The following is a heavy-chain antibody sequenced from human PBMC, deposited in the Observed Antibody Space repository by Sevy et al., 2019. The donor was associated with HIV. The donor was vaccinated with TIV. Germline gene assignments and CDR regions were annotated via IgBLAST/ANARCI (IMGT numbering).Heavy chain of an antibody. CDR3: AREGCTKPHDF. CDR2: LSFGCGEI. Sequence: GGSLRLSCAASGFTFSKYSMSWVRQPPGKGLEWVSTLSFGCGEINYADSVKGRFTISRDNSKSSVYMQMNNLRPEDTAVYYCAREGCTKPHDFWGQGTLVTVSS. D-gene: IGHD2-8*01. V-gene: IGHV3-23*01. J-gene: IGHJ4*02. CDR1: GFTFSKYS.